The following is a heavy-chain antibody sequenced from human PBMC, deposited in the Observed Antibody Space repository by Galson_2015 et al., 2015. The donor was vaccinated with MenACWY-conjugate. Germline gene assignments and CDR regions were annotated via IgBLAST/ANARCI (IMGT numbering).Heavy chain of an antibody. Sequence: ETLSLTCTVSGGSISSYYWSWIRQPPGKGLEWIGYIYYSGSTNYNPSLKSRVTISVDASKNQFSLKLSSVAAADTAVYYCARDRMANYWGQGTLVTVSS. CDR2: IYYSGST. D-gene: IGHD5-24*01. CDR3: ARDRMANY. V-gene: IGHV4-59*01. CDR1: GGSISSYY. J-gene: IGHJ4*02.